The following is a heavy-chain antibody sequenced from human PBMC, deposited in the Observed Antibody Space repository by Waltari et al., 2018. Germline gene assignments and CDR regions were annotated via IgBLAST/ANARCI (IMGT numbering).Heavy chain of an antibody. Sequence: EVQLVESGGGLVQPGGSLRLSCAASGLTFKNVAMSWVRKTPGKGQEWVPTITESADRFYADSVKGRFATSRDNYKNTLSLQMNSLRAEDTAVYYCAKHWAIYYFEYWGQGNLVTVSS. CDR1: GLTFKNVA. CDR3: AKHWAIYYFEY. CDR2: ITESADR. D-gene: IGHD3-9*01. J-gene: IGHJ4*02. V-gene: IGHV3-23*04.